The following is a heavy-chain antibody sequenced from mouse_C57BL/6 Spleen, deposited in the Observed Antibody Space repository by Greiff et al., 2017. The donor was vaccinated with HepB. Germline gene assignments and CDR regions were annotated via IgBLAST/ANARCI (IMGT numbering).Heavy chain of an antibody. V-gene: IGHV5-6*01. J-gene: IGHJ2*01. CDR3: ARREIKDYFDY. D-gene: IGHD2-4*01. Sequence: EVQGVESGGDLVKPGGSLKLSCAASGFTFSSYGMSWVRQTPDKRLEWVATISSGGSYTYYPDSVKGRFTISRDNAKNTLYLQMSSLKSEDTAMYYCARREIKDYFDYWGQGTTLTVSS. CDR2: ISSGGSYT. CDR1: GFTFSSYG.